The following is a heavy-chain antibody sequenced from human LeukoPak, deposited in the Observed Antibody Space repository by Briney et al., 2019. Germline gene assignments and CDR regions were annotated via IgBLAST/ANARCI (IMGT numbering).Heavy chain of an antibody. Sequence: PGGSLRLSCAASGFTFSSYWMSWVRQAPGKGLEWVANIKQDGSEKYYVDSVKGRFTISRDNAKNSLYLQMNSLRAEDTAVYYCARDRRRSWYEGFDYWGQGTLVTVSS. CDR1: GFTFSSYW. CDR3: ARDRRRSWYEGFDY. D-gene: IGHD6-13*01. V-gene: IGHV3-7*01. CDR2: IKQDGSEK. J-gene: IGHJ4*02.